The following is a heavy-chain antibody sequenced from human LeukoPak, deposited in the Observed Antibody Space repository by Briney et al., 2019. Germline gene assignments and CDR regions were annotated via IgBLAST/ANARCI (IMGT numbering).Heavy chain of an antibody. D-gene: IGHD2-2*01. Sequence: GGSLRLFCAASGFTFDDYAMHWVRQAPGKGLEWVSGISWNSGSIGYADSVKGRFTISRDNAKNSLYLQMNSLRAEDTALYYCAKDFIRGCSSTSCPPWFDPWGQGTLVTVSS. J-gene: IGHJ5*02. V-gene: IGHV3-9*01. CDR3: AKDFIRGCSSTSCPPWFDP. CDR1: GFTFDDYA. CDR2: ISWNSGSI.